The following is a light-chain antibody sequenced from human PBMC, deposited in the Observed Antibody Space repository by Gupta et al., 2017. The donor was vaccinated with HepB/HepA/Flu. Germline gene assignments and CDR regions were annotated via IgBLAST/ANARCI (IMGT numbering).Light chain of an antibody. CDR2: GTF. Sequence: IVLTQSPGTLSLSPGERASLSCRTSQSVRSSYLGWYQHKHGQAPRLLIYGTFNRATGIPDRFSGSGSGTAFTLTITRLQPEDFAVYYCQQYGTSPFTFGPGTKVDVK. V-gene: IGKV3-20*01. J-gene: IGKJ3*01. CDR3: QQYGTSPFT. CDR1: QSVRSSY.